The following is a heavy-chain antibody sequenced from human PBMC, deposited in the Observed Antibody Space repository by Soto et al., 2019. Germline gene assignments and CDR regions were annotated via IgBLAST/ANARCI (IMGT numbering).Heavy chain of an antibody. CDR1: GFNFGTFS. CDR3: VRVYNSGWFFDY. CDR2: ITTGSTIM. D-gene: IGHD6-19*01. J-gene: IGHJ4*02. Sequence: GGSLRLSCTASGFNFGTFSMNWVRQAPGKGLEWIAYITTGSTIMSYADSVKGRFTISRDNGKNSLSLQLNSLRDEDTAVYYCVRVYNSGWFFDYWGQGALVTVSS. V-gene: IGHV3-48*02.